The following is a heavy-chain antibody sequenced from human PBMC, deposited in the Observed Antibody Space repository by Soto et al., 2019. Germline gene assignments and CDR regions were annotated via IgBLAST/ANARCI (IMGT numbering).Heavy chain of an antibody. J-gene: IGHJ5*02. D-gene: IGHD1-7*01. Sequence: GASVKVSCKASGGTFSSYTISWVRQAPGQGLEWMGRIIPILGIANYAQKFQGRVTITADKSTSTAYMELSSLRSEDTAVYYCARVFSGTTSWFDPWGQGTLVTVSS. CDR1: GGTFSSYT. V-gene: IGHV1-69*02. CDR3: ARVFSGTTSWFDP. CDR2: IIPILGIA.